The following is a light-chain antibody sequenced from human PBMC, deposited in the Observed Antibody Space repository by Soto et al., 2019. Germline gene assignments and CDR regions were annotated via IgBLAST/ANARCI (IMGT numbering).Light chain of an antibody. CDR1: SNDVGGYNY. J-gene: IGLJ1*01. Sequence: QSVLTQPRSVSGSPGQSVTLSCTGTSNDVGGYNYVSWYQQYPGKAPTLMIYDVGKRPSGVPDRFSGSKSGNTASLTISGLQAEDEADYYCCSYAGFSSFVFGTGTKLTVL. CDR2: DVG. CDR3: CSYAGFSSFV. V-gene: IGLV2-11*01.